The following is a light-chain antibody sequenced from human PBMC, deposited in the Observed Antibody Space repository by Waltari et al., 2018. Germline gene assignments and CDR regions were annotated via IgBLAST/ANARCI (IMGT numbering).Light chain of an antibody. Sequence: SQLTQSPSSLSASVGDRVTISCRASQGSSSYLAWYQQKPGKDPKLLINAATTLQIGVPSRFSGSGSGSAFTLTLSNLQPQDFSIYFCQQFNSHPYTFGPGPTL. CDR1: QGSSSY. V-gene: IGKV1-9*01. CDR2: AAT. CDR3: QQFNSHPYT. J-gene: IGKJ2*01.